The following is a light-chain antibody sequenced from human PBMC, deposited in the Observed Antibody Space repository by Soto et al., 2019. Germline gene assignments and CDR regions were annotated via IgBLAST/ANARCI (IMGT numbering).Light chain of an antibody. CDR2: GAS. CDR3: QQYNNWPLEFT. V-gene: IGKV3-15*01. Sequence: EIVMTQSPATLSVSPGERATLSCRASQSIGSNLAWYQQKPGQAPRLLIYGASTMATGIPARFSGSGSGTEFTLTISSLQSEDFAVYYCQQYNNWPLEFTFGQGTKLEIK. CDR1: QSIGSN. J-gene: IGKJ2*01.